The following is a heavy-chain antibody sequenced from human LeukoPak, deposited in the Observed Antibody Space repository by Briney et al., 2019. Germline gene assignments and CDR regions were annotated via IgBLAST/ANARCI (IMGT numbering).Heavy chain of an antibody. Sequence: GGSLRLSCAASGFTVSSNYMSWVRQAPGKGLEWVSSISSSSSYIYYADSVKGRFTISRDNAKNSLYLQMNSLRAEDTAVYYCASRGSYYEFDYWGQGTLVTVSS. CDR1: GFTVSSNY. J-gene: IGHJ4*02. V-gene: IGHV3-21*01. D-gene: IGHD1-26*01. CDR3: ASRGSYYEFDY. CDR2: ISSSSSYI.